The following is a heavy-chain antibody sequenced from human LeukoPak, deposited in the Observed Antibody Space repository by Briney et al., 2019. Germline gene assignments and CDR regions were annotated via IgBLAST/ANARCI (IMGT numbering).Heavy chain of an antibody. CDR1: GYSFTNYW. D-gene: IGHD3-22*01. CDR3: ARHYRYYYDSSDYYYGASGAFDI. CDR2: IDPSDSYT. Sequence: GESLKISCKGSGYSFTNYWFSWGRQMPGKGLEWLGRIDPSDSYTNYSPSCQGHVTISSDKSISTAYLQWSSLKASDTAMYYCARHYRYYYDSSDYYYGASGAFDIWGQGTMVTVSS. V-gene: IGHV5-10-1*01. J-gene: IGHJ3*02.